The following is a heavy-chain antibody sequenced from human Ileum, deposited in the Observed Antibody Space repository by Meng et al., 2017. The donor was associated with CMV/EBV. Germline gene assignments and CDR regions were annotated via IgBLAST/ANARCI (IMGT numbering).Heavy chain of an antibody. J-gene: IGHJ4*02. D-gene: IGHD1-26*01. CDR2: ISSGGDTA. V-gene: IGHV3-23*01. CDR3: AKGFGSSRRFDY. Sequence: GGSLRLSCAASGFTFSSYAMSWLRQAPGKGLEWVARISSGGDTAIYGDSVKGRFTISRDNSKNTVYLQMDSLSVEDTAIYYCAKGFGSSRRFDYWGQGTLVTVFS. CDR1: GFTFSSYA.